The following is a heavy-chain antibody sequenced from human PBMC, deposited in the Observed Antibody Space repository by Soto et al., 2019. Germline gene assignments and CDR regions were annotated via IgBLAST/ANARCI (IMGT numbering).Heavy chain of an antibody. Sequence: SLILSCAASGFTFSSYGMHWVRQAPGKGLEWVAVIWYDGSNKYYADSVKGRFTISRDNSKNTLYLQMNSLRAEDTAVYYCARDRRFLEWLYDYYYGMDVWGQGTTVTVS. CDR1: GFTFSSYG. V-gene: IGHV3-33*01. CDR2: IWYDGSNK. CDR3: ARDRRFLEWLYDYYYGMDV. J-gene: IGHJ6*02. D-gene: IGHD3-3*01.